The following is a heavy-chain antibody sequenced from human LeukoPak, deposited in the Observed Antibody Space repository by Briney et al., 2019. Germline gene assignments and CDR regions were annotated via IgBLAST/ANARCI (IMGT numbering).Heavy chain of an antibody. Sequence: PGGSLRLSCTTSGFTFSSHWMHWVRQAPGKGLEWVANIKQDGSERHYVDSVKGRFTISRDNDKNSLYLQMNSLRAEDTALYYCVRGTSFGAYWGQGTLVTVSS. D-gene: IGHD3-16*01. CDR2: IKQDGSER. CDR1: GFTFSSHW. J-gene: IGHJ4*02. V-gene: IGHV3-7*03. CDR3: VRGTSFGAY.